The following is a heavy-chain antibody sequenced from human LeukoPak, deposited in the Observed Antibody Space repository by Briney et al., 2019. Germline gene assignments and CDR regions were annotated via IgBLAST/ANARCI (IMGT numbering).Heavy chain of an antibody. CDR2: FDPEDGET. V-gene: IGHV1-24*01. Sequence: ASVKVSCKVSGYTLTELSMHWVRQAPGKGLEWMGGFDPEDGETIYAQKFQGRVTMTEDTSTDTAYMELSSLRSEDTAVYYCARVSYCSSTSCYGGNNWNYDWFDPWGQGTLVTVSS. J-gene: IGHJ5*02. D-gene: IGHD2-2*01. CDR3: ARVSYCSSTSCYGGNNWNYDWFDP. CDR1: GYTLTELS.